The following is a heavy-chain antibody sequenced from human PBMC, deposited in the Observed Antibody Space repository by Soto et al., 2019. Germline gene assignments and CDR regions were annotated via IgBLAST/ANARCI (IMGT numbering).Heavy chain of an antibody. D-gene: IGHD1-20*01. CDR3: ARGITGTTPYFDY. CDR1: GFTFSSYE. CDR2: ISSSGSTI. V-gene: IGHV3-48*03. Sequence: GGSLRLSCAASGFTFSSYEMNWVRQAPGKGLEWVSYISSSGSTIYYADSVKGRFTISRDNAKNSLYLQMNSLRAEDTAVYYCARGITGTTPYFDYWGQGTLVTVSS. J-gene: IGHJ4*02.